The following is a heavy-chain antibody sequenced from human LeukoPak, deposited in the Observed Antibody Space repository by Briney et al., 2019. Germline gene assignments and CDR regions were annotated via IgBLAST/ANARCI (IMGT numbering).Heavy chain of an antibody. Sequence: GCLRLSCAASGFTFSIYAMNWVRQAPGKGLDWISTVSASGGSTYITTSIKGRFTISREKSENTLHPQMNSLRADDTAVYYCAKLAVVDYWGQGTLVTVFS. CDR1: GFTFSIYA. CDR2: VSASGGST. V-gene: IGHV3-23*01. CDR3: AKLAVVDY. D-gene: IGHD4-23*01. J-gene: IGHJ4*02.